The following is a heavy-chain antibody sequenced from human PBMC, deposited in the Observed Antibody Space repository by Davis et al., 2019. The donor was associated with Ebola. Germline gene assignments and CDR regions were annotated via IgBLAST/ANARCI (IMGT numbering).Heavy chain of an antibody. V-gene: IGHV3-21*01. D-gene: IGHD5-24*01. CDR2: ISSSSSYI. Sequence: GESLKISCAASGFTFSSYAMSWVRQAPGKGLEWVSSISSSSSYIYYADSVKGRFTISRDNAKNSLYLQMNSLRAEDTAVYYCARLMATISGYWGQGTLVTVSS. CDR3: ARLMATISGY. J-gene: IGHJ4*02. CDR1: GFTFSSYA.